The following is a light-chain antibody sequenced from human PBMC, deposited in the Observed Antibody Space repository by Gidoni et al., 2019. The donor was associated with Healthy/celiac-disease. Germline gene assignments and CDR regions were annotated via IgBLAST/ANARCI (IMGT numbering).Light chain of an antibody. CDR2: DVS. CDR1: SSDVGGYNY. Sequence: ALTQPASVSGSPGQSITISCTGTSSDVGGYNYVSWYQQHPGKAPKLMIYDVSNRPSGVSNRFSGSKSGNTASLTISGLQAEDEADYYCSSYTSSSTLVFGGGTKLTVL. J-gene: IGLJ2*01. V-gene: IGLV2-14*01. CDR3: SSYTSSSTLV.